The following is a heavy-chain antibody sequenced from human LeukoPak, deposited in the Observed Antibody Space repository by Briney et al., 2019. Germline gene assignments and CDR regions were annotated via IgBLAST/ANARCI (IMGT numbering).Heavy chain of an antibody. CDR3: AKGSDSLVVGLYNWLDS. Sequence: SGGSLRLSCAASKFTFSTNAMTWVRQAPGKGLEWVAAISGSGGDTYYADSVKGRFTISRDNAKNTLYLQMNSLRAEDTAIYYCAKGSDSLVVGLYNWLDSWGQGTLVTVSS. CDR2: ISGSGGDT. V-gene: IGHV3-23*01. CDR1: KFTFSTNA. J-gene: IGHJ5*01. D-gene: IGHD2-15*01.